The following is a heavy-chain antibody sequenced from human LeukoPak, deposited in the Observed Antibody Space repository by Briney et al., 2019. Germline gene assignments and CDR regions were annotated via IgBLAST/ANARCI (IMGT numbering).Heavy chain of an antibody. CDR1: GGSISNYY. CDR3: AREIVVVPEDLNWFDP. CDR2: IYYSGST. J-gene: IGHJ5*02. D-gene: IGHD2-2*01. Sequence: SETLSLTCTVSGGSISNYYWSWIRQPPGKGLVWIGSIYYSGSTYYNPSLKSRVTISVDTSKNQFSLKLSSVTAADTAVYYCAREIVVVPEDLNWFDPWGQGTLVTVSS. V-gene: IGHV4-39*07.